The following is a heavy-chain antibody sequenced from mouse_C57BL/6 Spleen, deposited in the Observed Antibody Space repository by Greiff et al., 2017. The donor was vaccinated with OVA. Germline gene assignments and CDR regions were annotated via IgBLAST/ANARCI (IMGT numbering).Heavy chain of an antibody. CDR1: GYTFTDYY. D-gene: IGHD2-4*01. CDR3: ARQDYDWFAY. V-gene: IGHV1-18*01. J-gene: IGHJ3*01. CDR2: INPNNGGT. Sequence: VQLQQSGPELVKPGASVKIPCKASGYTFTDYYMDWVKQSPGKSLEWIGDINPNNGGTIYNQKFKGKATLTVDKSSSTAYMELRSLTSEDTAVYYCARQDYDWFAYWGKGTLVTVSA.